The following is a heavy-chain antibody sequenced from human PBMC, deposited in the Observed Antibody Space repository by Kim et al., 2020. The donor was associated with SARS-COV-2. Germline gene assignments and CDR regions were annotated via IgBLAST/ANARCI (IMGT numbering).Heavy chain of an antibody. CDR1: GFTFSSYS. Sequence: GGSLRLSCAASGFTFSSYSMNWVRQAPGKGLEWVSSISSSSSYIYYADSVKGRFTISRDNAKNSLYLQMNSLRAEDTAVYYCARFPADPIAARPDYYYGMDVWGQGTTVTVSS. CDR3: ARFPADPIAARPDYYYGMDV. CDR2: ISSSSSYI. D-gene: IGHD6-6*01. V-gene: IGHV3-21*01. J-gene: IGHJ6*02.